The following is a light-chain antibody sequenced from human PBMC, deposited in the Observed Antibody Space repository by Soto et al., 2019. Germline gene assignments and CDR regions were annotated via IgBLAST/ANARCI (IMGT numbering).Light chain of an antibody. V-gene: IGKV3-20*01. CDR1: QSVSRSY. J-gene: IGKJ1*01. Sequence: EIVLTHSPATLSLSPGERATLSCRASQSVSRSYLAWYQQKPGQAPRLLIYGASSRATGIPDRFSGSGSGTDFTLTLRPLVPEVCAVYHCEQYGISPRKFGQGTQGGYQ. CDR2: GAS. CDR3: EQYGISPRK.